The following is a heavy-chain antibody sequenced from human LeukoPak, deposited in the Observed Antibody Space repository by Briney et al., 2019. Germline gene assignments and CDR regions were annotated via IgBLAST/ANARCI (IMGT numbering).Heavy chain of an antibody. J-gene: IGHJ6*03. CDR2: MNHKGCNT. Sequence: ASVKVSCKASGYTFTRYVINWVRPATGRGLDWMGWMNHKGCNTGYAQKFQGRVTMTRNTSISTAYMELSSLRSEDTAVYYCARVTGYYDFWSGYYNYYYYMDVWGKGTTVTVSS. D-gene: IGHD3-3*01. CDR1: GYTFTRYV. CDR3: ARVTGYYDFWSGYYNYYYYMDV. V-gene: IGHV1-8*01.